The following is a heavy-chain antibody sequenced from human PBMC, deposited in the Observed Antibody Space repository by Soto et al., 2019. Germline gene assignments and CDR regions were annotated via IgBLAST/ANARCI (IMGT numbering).Heavy chain of an antibody. V-gene: IGHV1-8*01. J-gene: IGHJ4*02. Sequence: ASVKVSCKASGYTFTSYDINWVRQATGQGLEWMGWMNPNSGNTGYAQKFQGRVTMTRNTSISTAYMELSSLRSEDTAVYYCGRRYSGYDTDFDYWGQGTLVTVSS. CDR2: MNPNSGNT. CDR3: GRRYSGYDTDFDY. CDR1: GYTFTSYD. D-gene: IGHD5-12*01.